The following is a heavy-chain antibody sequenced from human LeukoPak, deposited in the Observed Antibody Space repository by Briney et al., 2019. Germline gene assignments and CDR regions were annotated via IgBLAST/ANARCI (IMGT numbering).Heavy chain of an antibody. J-gene: IGHJ4*02. Sequence: ASVKVSCKAKASGYTFTGYYMHWVRQAPGQGLEWMGWINPNSGGTNYAQKFQGRVTMTRDTSISTAYLQWSSLKASDTAMYYCALGYIGSYWSHFAYWGQGTLVTVSS. CDR2: INPNSGGT. CDR1: GYTFTGYY. CDR3: ALGYIGSYWSHFAY. V-gene: IGHV1-2*02. D-gene: IGHD1-26*01.